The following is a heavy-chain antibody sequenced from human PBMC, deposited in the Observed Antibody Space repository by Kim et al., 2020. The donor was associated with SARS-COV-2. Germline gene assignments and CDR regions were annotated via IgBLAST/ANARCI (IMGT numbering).Heavy chain of an antibody. D-gene: IGHD3-22*01. CDR3: AREGHEGGYLT. Sequence: NTRYSQKFPGRLTITRDTSASTAYMELNSLRSEDTAVYYCAREGHEGGYLTWGQGTMVTVSS. J-gene: IGHJ3*01. CDR2: NT. V-gene: IGHV1-3*01.